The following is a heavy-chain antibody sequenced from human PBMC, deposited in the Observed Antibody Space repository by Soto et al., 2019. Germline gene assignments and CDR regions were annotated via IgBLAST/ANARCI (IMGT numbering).Heavy chain of an antibody. J-gene: IGHJ4*02. CDR2: ISSSSSTI. CDR3: ARDANPGYSYGYSYFDY. CDR1: GFTFSSYS. V-gene: IGHV3-48*01. D-gene: IGHD5-18*01. Sequence: GGSLRLSCAASGFTFSSYSMNWVRQAPGKGLEWVSYISSSSSTIYYADSVKGRFTISRDNAKNSLYLQMNSLRAEDTAVYYWARDANPGYSYGYSYFDYWGQGTLVTVSS.